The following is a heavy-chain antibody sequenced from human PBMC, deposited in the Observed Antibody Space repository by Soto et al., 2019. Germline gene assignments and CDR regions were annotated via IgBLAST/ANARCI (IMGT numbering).Heavy chain of an antibody. D-gene: IGHD6-6*01. Sequence: GESLKISCKGSGYSFTSYWIGWVRQMPGKGLEWMGIIYPGDSDTRYSPSFQGQVTISADKSISTAYLQWSSLKASDTAMYYCARHAPYSISGPGKNYYYYYYMDVWGKGTTVTVSS. CDR3: ARHAPYSISGPGKNYYYYYYMDV. J-gene: IGHJ6*03. CDR1: GYSFTSYW. CDR2: IYPGDSDT. V-gene: IGHV5-51*01.